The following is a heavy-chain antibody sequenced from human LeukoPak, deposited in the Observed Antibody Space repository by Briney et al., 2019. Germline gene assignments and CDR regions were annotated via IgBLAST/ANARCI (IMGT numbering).Heavy chain of an antibody. CDR2: TSYDESNK. Sequence: GRSLRLSCAASGFTFSSYAMHWVRQAPGKGLEWVAVTSYDESNKYYADSVKGRFTISRDNSKNTLYLQMISLRAEDTAVYYCARPADTYDILTGYCDYWGQGTLVTVSS. CDR1: GFTFSSYA. CDR3: ARPADTYDILTGYCDY. J-gene: IGHJ4*02. V-gene: IGHV3-30-3*01. D-gene: IGHD3-9*01.